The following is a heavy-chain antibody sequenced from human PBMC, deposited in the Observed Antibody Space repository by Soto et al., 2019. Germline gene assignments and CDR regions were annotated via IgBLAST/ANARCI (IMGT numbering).Heavy chain of an antibody. D-gene: IGHD3-22*01. CDR3: ARGPDPYYYDSSGYMGPGFDY. CDR2: INHSGST. CDR1: GGSISSYY. V-gene: IGHV4-34*01. J-gene: IGHJ4*02. Sequence: SETLSLTCTVSGGSISSYYWSWIRQPPGKGLEWIGEINHSGSTNYNPSLKSRVTISVDTSKNQFSLKLSSVTAADTAVYYCARGPDPYYYDSSGYMGPGFDYWGQGTLVTVSS.